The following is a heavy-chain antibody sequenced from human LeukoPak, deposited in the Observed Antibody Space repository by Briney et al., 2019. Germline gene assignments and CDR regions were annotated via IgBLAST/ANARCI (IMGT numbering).Heavy chain of an antibody. V-gene: IGHV1-18*01. D-gene: IGHD2-2*01. CDR2: ISAYNANT. Sequence: ASVKVSCKASGYSFTTYGISWVRQAPGHGLEWMGWISAYNANTNYALKLQGRVTMTTDTSTSTAYMELRSLRSDDTAVYYCARDYCSSTSCYFDYWGQGTLVTVSS. CDR3: ARDYCSSTSCYFDY. J-gene: IGHJ4*02. CDR1: GYSFTTYG.